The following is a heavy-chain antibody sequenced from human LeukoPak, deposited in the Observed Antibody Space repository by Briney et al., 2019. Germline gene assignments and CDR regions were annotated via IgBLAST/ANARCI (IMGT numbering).Heavy chain of an antibody. CDR3: AKFLSFYGSGSYNVAFDI. V-gene: IGHV3-23*01. J-gene: IGHJ3*02. D-gene: IGHD3-10*01. CDR1: GFTFSSYA. Sequence: GGSLRLSCAASGFTFSSYAMSWVRQAPGKGLEWVSAISGSGGSTYYADSVKGRFTISRDNSKNTLYLQMNSPRAEDTAVYYCAKFLSFYGSGSYNVAFDIWGQGTMVTVSS. CDR2: ISGSGGST.